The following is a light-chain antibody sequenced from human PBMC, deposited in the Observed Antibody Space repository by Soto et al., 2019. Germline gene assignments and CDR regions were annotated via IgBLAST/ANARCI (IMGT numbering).Light chain of an antibody. CDR3: QQYNSWPLT. CDR2: SSS. J-gene: IGKJ4*01. V-gene: IGKV3-15*01. Sequence: EIVMTQYPATLSVSPGERATLSCRASQTVSNNLAWYQQKPGQAPRLLFCSSSTRATGVPARFSGSRSGTDFTLTISSLQSEDFAVYYCQQYNSWPLTFGGGTKVETK. CDR1: QTVSNN.